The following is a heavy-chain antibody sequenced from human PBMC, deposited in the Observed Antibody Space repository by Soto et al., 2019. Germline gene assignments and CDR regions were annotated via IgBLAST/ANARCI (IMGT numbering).Heavy chain of an antibody. CDR1: GGSFSGYY. D-gene: IGHD6-13*01. V-gene: IGHV4-34*01. J-gene: IGHJ6*02. CDR2: INHSGST. CDR3: ARSGIGAWQQLVSLSGPVNGMDV. Sequence: SETLSLTCAVYGGSFSGYYWSWIRQPPGKGLEWIGEINHSGSTNYNPSLKSRVTISVDTSKNQFSLKLSSVTAADTAVYYCARSGIGAWQQLVSLSGPVNGMDVWGQGTTVTVSS.